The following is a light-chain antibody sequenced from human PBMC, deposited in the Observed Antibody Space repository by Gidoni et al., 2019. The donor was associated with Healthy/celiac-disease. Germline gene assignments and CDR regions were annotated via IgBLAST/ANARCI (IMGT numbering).Light chain of an antibody. CDR1: VLAKKY. Sequence: SYELTQPSSVSVSPGQTARITCSGYVLAKKYARWFQQKPGQAPVLVIYKDSERPSGTTVTLTISGAQVEDEADYYCYSAADNNGVFGGGTKLTVL. J-gene: IGLJ3*02. CDR2: KDS. CDR3: YSAADNNGV. V-gene: IGLV3-27*01.